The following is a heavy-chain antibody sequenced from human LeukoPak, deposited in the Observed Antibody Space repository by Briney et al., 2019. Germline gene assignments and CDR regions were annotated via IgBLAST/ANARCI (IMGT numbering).Heavy chain of an antibody. Sequence: PSETLSLTCTVSGGSISSGGYYWSWLRQHPGKGLEWIGYIYYSGSTYYNPSLKSRVTISVDTSKNQFSLKLSSVTAADTAVYYCARNRPYYFDYWGQGTLVTVSS. CDR3: ARNRPYYFDY. CDR1: GGSISSGGYY. J-gene: IGHJ4*02. D-gene: IGHD2/OR15-2a*01. CDR2: IYYSGST. V-gene: IGHV4-31*03.